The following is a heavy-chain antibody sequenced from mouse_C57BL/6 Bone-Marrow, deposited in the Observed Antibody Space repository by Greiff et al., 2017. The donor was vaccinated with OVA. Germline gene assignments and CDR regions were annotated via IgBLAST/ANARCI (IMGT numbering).Heavy chain of an antibody. V-gene: IGHV1-54*01. CDR2: INPGSGGT. J-gene: IGHJ1*03. CDR1: CYSFPTSF. D-gene: IGHD2-9*01. Sequence: QVQLQQSGPELVRPWTSVTVSCTASCYSFPTSFLVCVKQRPFQGLSLIGVINPGSGGTNYNEKFKGKATLTADKSSSTAYMQLSSLTSEDSAVYVCARPTMVKYWYFDVWGTGTTVTVSS. CDR3: ARPTMVKYWYFDV.